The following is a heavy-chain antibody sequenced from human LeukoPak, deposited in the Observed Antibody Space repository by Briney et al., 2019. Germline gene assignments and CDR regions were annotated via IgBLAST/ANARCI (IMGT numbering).Heavy chain of an antibody. V-gene: IGHV1-2*02. D-gene: IGHD3-10*01. CDR1: GYTFTGYY. J-gene: IGHJ4*02. CDR3: ARDKLRYFDY. CDR2: INPNSGDT. Sequence: ASVKVSCKASGYTFTGYYMHWVRQAPGQGLEWMGWINPNSGDTNYAQKFQGRVTMTRDTSISTAYMELSRLTSDDTAIYYCARDKLRYFDYWGQGTLVTVSS.